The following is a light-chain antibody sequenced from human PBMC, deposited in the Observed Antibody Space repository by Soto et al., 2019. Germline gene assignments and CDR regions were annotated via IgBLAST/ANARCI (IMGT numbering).Light chain of an antibody. V-gene: IGLV1-44*01. CDR1: SSNIGSNT. J-gene: IGLJ2*01. CDR3: SAWDDSLSGV. Sequence: QSVLTQPTSASGTPGQRVTISCSGSSSNIGSNTVNWYQQLPGTAPKLLIYSNNQRPSGVPDRFSGSKSGTSASLAISGLQSEDEADYYCSAWDDSLSGVFGGGTKLTVL. CDR2: SNN.